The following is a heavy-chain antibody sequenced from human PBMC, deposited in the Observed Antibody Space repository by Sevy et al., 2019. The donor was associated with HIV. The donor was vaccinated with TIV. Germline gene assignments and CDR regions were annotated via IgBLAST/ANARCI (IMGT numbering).Heavy chain of an antibody. CDR3: ARDRSSSWMNYFFDY. Sequence: GGSLRLSCAASGFTFSTYAMHWVRQAPGKGLEWVAVISHDGGNKYYTDSVKGRFTISRDNSKSTLYLQMNSLRPEDTAVYYCARDRSSSWMNYFFDYWGQGALVTVSS. CDR2: ISHDGGNK. J-gene: IGHJ4*02. D-gene: IGHD6-13*01. CDR1: GFTFSTYA. V-gene: IGHV3-30*04.